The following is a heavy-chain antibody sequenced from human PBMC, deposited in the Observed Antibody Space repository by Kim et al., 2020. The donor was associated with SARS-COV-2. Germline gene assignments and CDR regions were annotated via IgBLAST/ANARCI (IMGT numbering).Heavy chain of an antibody. Sequence: SVKVSCKASGFTFTSSAVQWVRQARGQRLEWIGWIVVGSGNTNYAQKFQERVTITRDMSTSTAYMELSSLRSEDTAVYYCAAVGFTMSERAFDIWGQGTMVTVSS. J-gene: IGHJ3*02. CDR1: GFTFTSSA. CDR2: IVVGSGNT. D-gene: IGHD3-22*01. CDR3: AAVGFTMSERAFDI. V-gene: IGHV1-58*01.